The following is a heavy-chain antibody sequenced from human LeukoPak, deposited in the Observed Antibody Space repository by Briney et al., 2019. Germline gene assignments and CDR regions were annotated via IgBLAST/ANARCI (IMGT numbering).Heavy chain of an antibody. Sequence: GGSLRLSCAASGFTFRSYDMHWVRHPTGKGLEWVSAIGTAGDTFYPGSVKGQFTISREDDKNSLYLQMNSLRAGDTAVYYCARGRFYDSSGSDFDFWGRGTLVTVSS. V-gene: IGHV3-13*01. CDR1: GFTFRSYD. CDR3: ARGRFYDSSGSDFDF. D-gene: IGHD3-22*01. J-gene: IGHJ4*02. CDR2: IGTAGDT.